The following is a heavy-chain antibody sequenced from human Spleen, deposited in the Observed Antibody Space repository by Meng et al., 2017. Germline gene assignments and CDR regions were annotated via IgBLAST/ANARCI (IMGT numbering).Heavy chain of an antibody. Sequence: SETLSLTCTVSGGSISSGRYYWNWIRQSPGKGLEWIGSVYYSGITYYNPSLESRVTISVDTSKNQFSLKLISVTAADTAVYYCARAMLRYYDRPFDYWGQGTLVTVSS. D-gene: IGHD3-9*01. V-gene: IGHV4-39*07. J-gene: IGHJ4*02. CDR2: VYYSGIT. CDR3: ARAMLRYYDRPFDY. CDR1: GGSISSGRYY.